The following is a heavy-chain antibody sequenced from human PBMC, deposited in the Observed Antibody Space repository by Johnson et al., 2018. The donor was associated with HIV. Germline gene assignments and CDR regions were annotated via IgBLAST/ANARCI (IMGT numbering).Heavy chain of an antibody. V-gene: IGHV3-66*01. CDR1: GFTVSRNY. J-gene: IGHJ3*01. Sequence: VQLVESGGGLVQPGGSLRLSCAASGFTVSRNYMSWVRQAPGKGLEWVSVVYSGGSTYYAYSVKGRFTVSRDNSKNTVYLQMNSLRDEDTAVYYCARGYILTGYSGAFDLWGQGSMVTVSS. CDR3: ARGYILTGYSGAFDL. CDR2: VYSGGST. D-gene: IGHD3-9*01.